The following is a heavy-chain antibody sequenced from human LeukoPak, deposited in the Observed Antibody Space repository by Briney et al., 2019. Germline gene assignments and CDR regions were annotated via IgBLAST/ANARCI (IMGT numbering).Heavy chain of an antibody. J-gene: IGHJ4*02. V-gene: IGHV3-33*01. Sequence: PGGSLRLSCAASGFTFSNHGMHWVRQAPGKGLEWVAVIWFDGSNKYYADSVKGRFTISRDNSKYTLYLQMNSLRVEDTAVYYCARDGPGYSFDYWGQGTLVTDSS. CDR1: GFTFSNHG. D-gene: IGHD5-18*01. CDR2: IWFDGSNK. CDR3: ARDGPGYSFDY.